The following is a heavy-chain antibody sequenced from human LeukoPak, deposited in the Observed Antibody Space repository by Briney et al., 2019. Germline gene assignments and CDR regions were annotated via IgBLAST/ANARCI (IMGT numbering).Heavy chain of an antibody. CDR1: GYTFTTYG. Sequence: ASVKVSCAASGYTFTTYGIGWVRQAPGQGLEWMGWISAYNGNTNYAQKLQGRVTMTTDTSTSTAYMELRSLRSDDTAVYYCAREAAAGTWSFDPWGQGTLVTVSS. CDR2: ISAYNGNT. J-gene: IGHJ5*02. CDR3: AREAAAGTWSFDP. V-gene: IGHV1-18*01. D-gene: IGHD6-13*01.